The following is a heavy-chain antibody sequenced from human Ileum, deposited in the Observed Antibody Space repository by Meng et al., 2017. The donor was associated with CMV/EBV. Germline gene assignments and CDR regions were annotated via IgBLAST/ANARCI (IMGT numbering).Heavy chain of an antibody. CDR3: AKYSGPSRWFDP. J-gene: IGHJ5*02. V-gene: IGHV4-30-4*01. D-gene: IGHD5-12*01. Sequence: QLPMRWAAPALLKPSQTLSPTCTGSGASITNDYYYWSWIRQPPGKGLGWIGYIYYNGITYYNPSLKSRIAILVDTSKSQFSLIVSSVTAADTAVYYCAKYSGPSRWFDPWGQGTLVTVSS. CDR2: IYYNGIT. CDR1: GASITNDYYY.